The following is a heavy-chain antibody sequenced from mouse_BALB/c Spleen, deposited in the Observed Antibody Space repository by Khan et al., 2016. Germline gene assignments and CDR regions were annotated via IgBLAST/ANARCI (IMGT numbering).Heavy chain of an antibody. CDR2: ITSGGST. V-gene: IGHV5-6-5*01. D-gene: IGHD1-1*01. CDR3: ERRDYERFAY. CDR1: GFTFSSYA. Sequence: EVELVESGGGLVKPGGSLKLSCSASGFTFSSYAMSWVRQTPEKRLEWVASITSGGSTYYPASMKGRFTIPRDSARNILYLEMSSLRSEDTAEYFCERRDYERFAYWGQGTLVTVSA. J-gene: IGHJ3*01.